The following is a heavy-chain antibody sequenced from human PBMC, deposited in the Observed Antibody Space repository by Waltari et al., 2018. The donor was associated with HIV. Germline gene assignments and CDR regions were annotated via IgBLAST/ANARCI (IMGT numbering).Heavy chain of an antibody. CDR2: INEDGSET. Sequence: EVQLVESGGGLVQPGGSLRLSCAASGFTFRSYWMSWVRQAPGGGLEWVANINEDGSETYFVDSVKGRFTISRDNAKNSLYLQMNSLRVEDTAVYYCARDGSGTYRYYFDSWGLGTLVTVSS. CDR1: GFTFRSYW. J-gene: IGHJ4*02. V-gene: IGHV3-7*01. D-gene: IGHD3-10*01. CDR3: ARDGSGTYRYYFDS.